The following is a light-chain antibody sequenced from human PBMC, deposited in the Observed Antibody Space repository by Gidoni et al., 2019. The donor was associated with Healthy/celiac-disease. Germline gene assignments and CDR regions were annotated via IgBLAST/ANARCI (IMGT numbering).Light chain of an antibody. CDR1: QSVSSSY. CDR2: GAS. V-gene: IGKV3-20*01. Sequence: EIVLTQPPGTLSLSPGERATLSCRASQSVSSSYLAWYQQKPGQAPRLLIYGASSRATGIPDRFSGIGSGTDFTLTISRLEPEYFAVYYCQQYGSSPHTFXXXTKLEIK. CDR3: QQYGSSPHT. J-gene: IGKJ2*01.